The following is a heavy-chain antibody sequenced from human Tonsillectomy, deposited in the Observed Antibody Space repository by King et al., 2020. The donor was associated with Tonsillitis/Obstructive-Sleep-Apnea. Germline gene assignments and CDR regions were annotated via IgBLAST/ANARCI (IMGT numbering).Heavy chain of an antibody. CDR2: ISYDGSNK. J-gene: IGHJ5*02. CDR3: ARDNPYYVIFNWFDP. V-gene: IGHV3-30*04. D-gene: IGHD3-9*01. CDR1: GFTFSHYA. Sequence: VQLVESGGGVVQPGRSLRLSCAASGFTFSHYAMHWVRQAPGKGLEWVAVISYDGSNKYYADSVKGRFTISRDNSKNTLNLQMNSLRVEDTAVCYCARDNPYYVIFNWFDPWGQGTLVTVSS.